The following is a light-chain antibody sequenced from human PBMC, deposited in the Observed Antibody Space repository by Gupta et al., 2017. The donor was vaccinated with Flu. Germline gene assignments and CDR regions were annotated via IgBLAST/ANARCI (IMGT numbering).Light chain of an antibody. Sequence: QSALTQPRSVSWSPGQSVPISCTGSRSNVGGNDYVTWYQKHPVKAPKLLIYDVNRRPSGVPDGFSGSKSGNTASLTISGLQDEDEADYYCCSYTGTYWVFGGGTELTVL. CDR1: RSNVGGNDY. CDR3: CSYTGTYWV. J-gene: IGLJ3*02. CDR2: DVN. V-gene: IGLV2-11*01.